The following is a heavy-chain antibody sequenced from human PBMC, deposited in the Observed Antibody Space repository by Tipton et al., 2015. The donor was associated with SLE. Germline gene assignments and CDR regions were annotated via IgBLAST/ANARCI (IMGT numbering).Heavy chain of an antibody. CDR3: ARDSIIFRGVGGFDY. CDR1: GDSISSGAYY. CDR2: IYYSGVT. D-gene: IGHD3-10*01. Sequence: TLSLTCTVSGDSISSGAYYWNWIRQHPGKGLEWIGYIYYSGVTHYNPSLKSRVNISADTSNNQFSLKLISVTAADTAVYYCARDSIIFRGVGGFDYWGQGTLVTVSS. J-gene: IGHJ4*02. V-gene: IGHV4-31*03.